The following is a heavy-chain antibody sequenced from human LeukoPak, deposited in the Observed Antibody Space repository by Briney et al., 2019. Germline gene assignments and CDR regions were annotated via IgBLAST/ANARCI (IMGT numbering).Heavy chain of an antibody. CDR2: IIPILGLS. D-gene: IGHD2-21*02. Sequence: ASVKVSCKASGGSFNSFAFSWVRQAPGQGLEWVGRIIPILGLSTSAQNFKGRVSITADKATNTAYMELTSLRSEDTAVYYCTRDVRHCRAGCYIHWGEGTLVAVFS. V-gene: IGHV1-69*04. CDR1: GGSFNSFA. CDR3: TRDVRHCRAGCYIH. J-gene: IGHJ4*02.